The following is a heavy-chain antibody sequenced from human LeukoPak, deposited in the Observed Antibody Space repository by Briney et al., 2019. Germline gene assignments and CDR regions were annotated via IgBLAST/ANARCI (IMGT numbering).Heavy chain of an antibody. D-gene: IGHD2-15*01. J-gene: IGHJ4*02. CDR3: ARDPQEYCGSGSCYIYYFDY. Sequence: ASEKVSCKASGYSFTGYYMHWVRQAPGQGLEWMGWINPNSGGTSYAQKFQGRVTMTRDTSISTAYMELSRLRSDDTAVYYCARDPQEYCGSGSCYIYYFDYWGQGTLVTVSS. CDR1: GYSFTGYY. CDR2: INPNSGGT. V-gene: IGHV1-2*02.